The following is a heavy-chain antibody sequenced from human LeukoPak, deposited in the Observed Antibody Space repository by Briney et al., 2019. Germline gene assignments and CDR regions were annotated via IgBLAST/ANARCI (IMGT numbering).Heavy chain of an antibody. CDR3: ARDGGGPEYDY. CDR2: IYYSGGT. V-gene: IGHV4-30-4*01. J-gene: IGHJ4*02. CDR1: GGSISSGDYY. D-gene: IGHD2-15*01. Sequence: SETLSLTCTVSGGSISSGDYYWSWIRQPPGKGLEWIGYIYYSGGTHYNPSLKSRVIISIDTSKNQFSLELSSVTAADTAVYYCARDGGGPEYDYWGQGTLVTVSS.